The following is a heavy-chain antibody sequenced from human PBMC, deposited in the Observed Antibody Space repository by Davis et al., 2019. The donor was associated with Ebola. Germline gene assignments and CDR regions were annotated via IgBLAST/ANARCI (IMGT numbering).Heavy chain of an antibody. CDR2: INAGNGNT. CDR3: ARERGSSFIYYYYGMDV. CDR1: GYTFTSYA. J-gene: IGHJ6*02. D-gene: IGHD5-12*01. V-gene: IGHV1-3*01. Sequence: AASVKVSCKASGYTFTSYAMHRVRQAPGQRLEWMGWINAGNGNTKYSQKFQGRVTITRDTSASTAYMELSSLRSEDTAVYYCARERGSSFIYYYYGMDVWGQGTTVTVSS.